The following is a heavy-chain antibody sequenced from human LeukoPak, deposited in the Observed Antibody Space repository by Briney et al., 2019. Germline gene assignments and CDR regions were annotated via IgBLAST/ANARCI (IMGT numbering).Heavy chain of an antibody. CDR1: GYSFTSYW. V-gene: IGHV5-51*01. D-gene: IGHD3-22*01. CDR2: IHPDDSDS. Sequence: GESLKISCKGSGYSFTSYWTAWVRQMPGKGLEWLGIIHPDDSDSRYSPSFQGQVTISADKSSSTAYLQWRSLRASDTAIYYCARNFDSSGYHDYWGQGTLVTVSS. J-gene: IGHJ4*02. CDR3: ARNFDSSGYHDY.